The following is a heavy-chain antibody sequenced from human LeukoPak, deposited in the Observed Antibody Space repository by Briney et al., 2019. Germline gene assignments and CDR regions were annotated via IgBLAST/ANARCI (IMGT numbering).Heavy chain of an antibody. Sequence: GGSLRLSCAASGFTFSSYAMNWVRQAPGKGLEWVSAISGSGGSTYYADSVKGRFTISRDNSKNTLYLQMNSLRAEDTAVYYCARVSITMTPTSYYFDYWGQGTLVTVSS. D-gene: IGHD3-22*01. CDR1: GFTFSSYA. V-gene: IGHV3-23*01. CDR3: ARVSITMTPTSYYFDY. CDR2: ISGSGGST. J-gene: IGHJ4*02.